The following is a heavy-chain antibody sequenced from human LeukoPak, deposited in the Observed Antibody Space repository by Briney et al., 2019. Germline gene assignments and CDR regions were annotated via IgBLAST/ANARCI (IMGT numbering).Heavy chain of an antibody. CDR1: GFTFSDYY. D-gene: IGHD6-6*01. V-gene: IGHV3-11*01. CDR3: ARDEDSWFNY. CDR2: INSSGSTI. Sequence: KAGGSLRLSCAASGFTFSDYYMSWIRQAPGQGLERVSYINSSGSTIYYADSVKGRFAISRDNAKNSLYLQMNSLRAEDTAVYYCARDEDSWFNYWGQGTLVTVSS. J-gene: IGHJ4*02.